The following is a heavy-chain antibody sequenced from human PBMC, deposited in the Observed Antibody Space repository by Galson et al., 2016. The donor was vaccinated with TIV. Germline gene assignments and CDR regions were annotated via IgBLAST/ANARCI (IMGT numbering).Heavy chain of an antibody. CDR2: ISDGGKT. CDR3: ARDTPCGGACYFFDD. V-gene: IGHV3-53*05. CDR1: GLSVSSNY. J-gene: IGHJ4*02. Sequence: SLRLSCASSGLSVSSNYMTWVRQAPGKGLEWVSLISDGGKTYYSDSVRGRFTVSRDNSKNTLYLQMSGLRSEDTAVYYCARDTPCGGACYFFDDWGQGTLVTVSS. D-gene: IGHD2-21*02.